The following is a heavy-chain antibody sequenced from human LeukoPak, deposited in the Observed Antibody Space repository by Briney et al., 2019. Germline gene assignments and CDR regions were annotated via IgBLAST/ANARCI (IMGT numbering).Heavy chain of an antibody. CDR3: ARDLSVNAFDI. V-gene: IGHV4-59*02. J-gene: IGHJ3*02. CDR1: GASVRSDH. D-gene: IGHD2/OR15-2a*01. Sequence: PSETLSLTCTVSGASVRSDHWNWIRQSPGKGLEWIAYMHGSGSPNYNPSLASRLTLSVDATENLLSLKLTSETAADTAVYFCARDLSVNAFDIWGQGTLVTVSS. CDR2: MHGSGSP.